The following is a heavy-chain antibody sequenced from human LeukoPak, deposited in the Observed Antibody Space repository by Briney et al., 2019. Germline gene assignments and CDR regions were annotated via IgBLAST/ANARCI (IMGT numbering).Heavy chain of an antibody. V-gene: IGHV3-7*01. CDR1: GFTFSHYW. J-gene: IGHJ3*01. CDR3: ARDHNVADV. CDR2: LNQDGSIQ. D-gene: IGHD2-8*01. Sequence: PGGSLRLSCVASGFTFSHYWMTWYRQAPGKGLEWVANLNQDGSIQAYGDSVRGRFTISRDNAKNSVYIQMNSLRVEDTAMYFCARDHNVADVWGRRTKVTVSS.